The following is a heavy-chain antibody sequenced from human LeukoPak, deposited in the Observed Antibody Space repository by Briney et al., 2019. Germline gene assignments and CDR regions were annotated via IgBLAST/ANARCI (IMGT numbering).Heavy chain of an antibody. Sequence: PGGTLRLSCAASGFTFSSYGMSWVRQAPGKGLEWVSAISGNGGSTYYADSVKGRFTISRDNAKNSLYLQMNSLRAEDTAVYYCAREMYYDFWSGYPNYWGQGTLVTVSS. CDR2: ISGNGGST. D-gene: IGHD3-3*01. V-gene: IGHV3-23*01. CDR1: GFTFSSYG. J-gene: IGHJ4*02. CDR3: AREMYYDFWSGYPNY.